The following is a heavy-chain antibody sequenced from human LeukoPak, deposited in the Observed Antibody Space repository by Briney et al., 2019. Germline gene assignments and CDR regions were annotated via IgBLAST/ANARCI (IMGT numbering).Heavy chain of an antibody. V-gene: IGHV4-4*07. D-gene: IGHD3-10*01. CDR1: GGSISSYY. CDR3: AREPLPDYYGSGRLNAFDI. J-gene: IGHJ3*02. CDR2: IYTSGST. Sequence: SETLSPTCTVSGGSISSYYWSWIRQPAGKGLEWIGRIYTSGSTNYNPSLKSRVTMSVDTSKNQFSLKLSSVTAADTAVYYCAREPLPDYYGSGRLNAFDIWGQGTMVTVSS.